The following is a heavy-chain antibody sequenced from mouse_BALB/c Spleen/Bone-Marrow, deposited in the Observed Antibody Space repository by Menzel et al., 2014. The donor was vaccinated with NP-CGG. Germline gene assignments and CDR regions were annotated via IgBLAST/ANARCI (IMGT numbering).Heavy chain of an antibody. CDR3: GRKGNYVAMDY. D-gene: IGHD2-1*01. CDR2: INPSTGYT. V-gene: IGHV1-7*01. CDR1: GYTFTSYW. Sequence: QVQLQQPGAELAKPGASVKMSCKASGYTFTSYWMHWVKQRPGQGLEWIGYINPSTGYTEYNQKFKDKATLTADKSSSTAYMQLSSLTSEDSAVYYCGRKGNYVAMDYWGQGTSVTVSS. J-gene: IGHJ4*01.